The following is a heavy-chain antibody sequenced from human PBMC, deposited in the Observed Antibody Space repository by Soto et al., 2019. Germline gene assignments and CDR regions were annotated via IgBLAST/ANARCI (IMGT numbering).Heavy chain of an antibody. CDR2: IYSGGST. CDR1: GLTVSSNY. Sequence: GGSLRLSCAASGLTVSSNYMTWVRQAPGKGLEWVSVIYSGGSTYYADSVKGRFTISRDNSKNTLHLQMNSLRAEDTAVYYCARGFNRLDYWGQGTLVTVSS. J-gene: IGHJ4*02. D-gene: IGHD4-17*01. CDR3: ARGFNRLDY. V-gene: IGHV3-53*01.